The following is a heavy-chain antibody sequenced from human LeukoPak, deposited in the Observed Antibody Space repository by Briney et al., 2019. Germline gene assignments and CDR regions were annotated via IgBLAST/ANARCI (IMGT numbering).Heavy chain of an antibody. CDR1: GFTFSSYA. J-gene: IGHJ4*02. CDR2: ISGSGGST. D-gene: IGHD3-3*01. V-gene: IGHV3-23*01. Sequence: GGSLRLSCAASGFTFSSYAMSWVRQAPGKGLEWVSAISGSGGSTYYADSVKGRFTISRDNSKNTLYLQMNSLRAEDTAVYYCAKDLDYDFWSGPQFDYWGQGTLVSVSS. CDR3: AKDLDYDFWSGPQFDY.